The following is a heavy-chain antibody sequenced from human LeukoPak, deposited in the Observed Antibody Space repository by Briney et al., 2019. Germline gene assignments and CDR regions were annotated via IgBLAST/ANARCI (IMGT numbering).Heavy chain of an antibody. D-gene: IGHD1-26*01. Sequence: SETLSLTCTVSGGSISSYYWSWIRQPPGKGLEWIGYIYYSGSTNYNPSLKSRVTISVDTSKDQFSLKLSSVTAADTAVYYCAKLELLNYFDYWGQGTLVTVSS. CDR3: AKLELLNYFDY. CDR1: GGSISSYY. CDR2: IYYSGST. V-gene: IGHV4-59*01. J-gene: IGHJ4*02.